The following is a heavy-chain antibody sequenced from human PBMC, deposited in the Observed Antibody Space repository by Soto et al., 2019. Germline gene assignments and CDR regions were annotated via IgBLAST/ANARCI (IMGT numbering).Heavy chain of an antibody. D-gene: IGHD6-19*01. J-gene: IGHJ4*02. CDR1: GGSISSYY. CDR2: IYYSGST. Sequence: QVQLQESGPGLVKPSETLSLTCTVSGGSISSYYWSWIRQPPGKGLEWIGYIYYSGSTNYNPSLKSRVTISVDTSKTQFSLKLRPVTAADTAVYYCARVWGWYFDYWGQGTLVTVSS. V-gene: IGHV4-59*01. CDR3: ARVWGWYFDY.